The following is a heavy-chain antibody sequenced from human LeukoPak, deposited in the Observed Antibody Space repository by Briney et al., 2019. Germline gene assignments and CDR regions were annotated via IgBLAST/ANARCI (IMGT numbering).Heavy chain of an antibody. CDR2: IYYSGTT. D-gene: IGHD3-10*01. J-gene: IGHJ4*02. Sequence: SETLSLTCTVSGGSISTTSYYWGWIRQPPGKGLEWIGSIYYSGTTYYNPSLKSRVTISVDTSKNQFSLKVSSVTATDTAMYYCARRPRSYYGSRSWIAYWGQGTLVTVSS. CDR1: GGSISTTSYY. V-gene: IGHV4-39*01. CDR3: ARRPRSYYGSRSWIAY.